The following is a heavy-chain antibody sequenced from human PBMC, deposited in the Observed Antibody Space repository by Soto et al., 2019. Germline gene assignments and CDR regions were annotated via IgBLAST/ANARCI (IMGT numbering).Heavy chain of an antibody. V-gene: IGHV4-4*02. D-gene: IGHD3-9*01. CDR1: GASITNSNG. CDR2: IYHLGST. J-gene: IGHJ5*02. CDR3: ARVPPGYDFGP. Sequence: SETLSLTCAVSGASITNSNGWSWVRQPPGKGLEWIGEIYHLGSTHYNPSLQSRVTISVDKSKNQFSLKMYSVTAADTAVYYCARVPPGYDFGPWGQGTLVTVSS.